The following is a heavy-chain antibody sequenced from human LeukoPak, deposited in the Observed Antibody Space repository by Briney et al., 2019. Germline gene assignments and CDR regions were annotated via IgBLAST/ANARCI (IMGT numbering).Heavy chain of an antibody. Sequence: GESLKISCKGSGYSFTSYWIGWVPQIPGKGLGGMGIIYPGDSDTRYSPSFQGQVTISADKSISTAYLQWSSLKASDTAMYYCARLADGWYDYYYMDVWGKGTTVTVSS. CDR2: IYPGDSDT. CDR1: GYSFTSYW. V-gene: IGHV5-51*01. J-gene: IGHJ6*03. CDR3: ARLADGWYDYYYMDV. D-gene: IGHD6-19*01.